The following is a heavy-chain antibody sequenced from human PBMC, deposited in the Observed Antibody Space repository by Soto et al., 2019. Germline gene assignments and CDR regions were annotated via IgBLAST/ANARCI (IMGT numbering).Heavy chain of an antibody. CDR3: ATSMGRGGNDY. J-gene: IGHJ4*02. D-gene: IGHD3-10*01. V-gene: IGHV3-7*05. CDR2: IKTDGSEK. CDR1: GFTLSDNW. Sequence: EVQLVESGGGLVQPGGSLRLSCAASGFTLSDNWMSWVRQAPGKGLECVANIKTDGSEKYYVDPVKGRFTISRDNAKNSLYLQMNRLRAEDTAVYYCATSMGRGGNDYWGQGTLVAVSS.